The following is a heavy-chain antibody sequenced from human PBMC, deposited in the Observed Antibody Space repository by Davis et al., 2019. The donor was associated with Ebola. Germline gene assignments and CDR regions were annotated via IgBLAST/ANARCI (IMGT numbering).Heavy chain of an antibody. V-gene: IGHV3-23*01. D-gene: IGHD6-19*01. CDR1: GFTFSNYA. CDR3: AKGGSGWPSDYSYGMGV. J-gene: IGHJ6*04. CDR2: ITGSGGSR. Sequence: RGSLTLSCAASGFTFSNYAMSWVRQALGKGLEWVSSITGSGGSRYHADSVKGRFTISRDHSENTLHLQMISLRADNTAVYYCAKGGSGWPSDYSYGMGVWGKGTTVTVSS.